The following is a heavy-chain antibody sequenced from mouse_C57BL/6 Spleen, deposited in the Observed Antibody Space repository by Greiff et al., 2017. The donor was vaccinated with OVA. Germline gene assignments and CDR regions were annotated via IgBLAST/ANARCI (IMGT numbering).Heavy chain of an antibody. CDR3: AISYSNYFDY. Sequence: QVHVKQPGAELVKPGASVKLSCKASGYTFTSYWMHWVKQRPGQGLEWIGMIHPNSGSTNYNEKFKSKATLTVDKSSSTAYMQLSSLTSEDSAVYYCAISYSNYFDYWGQGTTLTVSS. CDR1: GYTFTSYW. CDR2: IHPNSGST. D-gene: IGHD2-5*01. V-gene: IGHV1-64*01. J-gene: IGHJ2*01.